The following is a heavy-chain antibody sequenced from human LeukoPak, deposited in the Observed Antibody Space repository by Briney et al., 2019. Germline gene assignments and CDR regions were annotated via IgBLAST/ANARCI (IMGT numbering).Heavy chain of an antibody. CDR3: ARDRSGYSSGDGVLLGYYGMDV. D-gene: IGHD5-18*01. Sequence: SETLSLTCTVSGGSISSYYWSWIRQPPGKGLEWIGYIYYSGSTNYNPSLKSRVTISVDTSKNQFSLKLSSVTAADTAVYYCARDRSGYSSGDGVLLGYYGMDVWGKGTTVTVSS. V-gene: IGHV4-59*01. CDR1: GGSISSYY. J-gene: IGHJ6*04. CDR2: IYYSGST.